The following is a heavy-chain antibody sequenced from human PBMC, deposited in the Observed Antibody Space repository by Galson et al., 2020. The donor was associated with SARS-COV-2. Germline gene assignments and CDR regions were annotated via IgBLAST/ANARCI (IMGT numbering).Heavy chain of an antibody. CDR1: GYTFTAYY. Sequence: ASVKFSCKASGYTFTAYYMHWVRQAPGQGLEWMGWINPNSGGTNSAQNFQGRVTMTRDTSISTAYMELSRLRSDDTAVYYCARDLGYYYDSSGYPLDAFDIWGQGTMVTVSS. CDR2: INPNSGGT. V-gene: IGHV1-2*02. J-gene: IGHJ3*02. D-gene: IGHD3-22*01. CDR3: ARDLGYYYDSSGYPLDAFDI.